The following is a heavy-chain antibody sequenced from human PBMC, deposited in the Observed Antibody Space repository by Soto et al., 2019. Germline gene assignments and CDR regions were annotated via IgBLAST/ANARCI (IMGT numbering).Heavy chain of an antibody. CDR1: GGSISSYY. CDR3: ARGGDGYNSNDY. Sequence: TSETLSLTCTVSGGSISSYYWSWIRQPPGKGLEWIGYIYYSGSTNYNPSLKSRVTISVDTSKNQFSLKLSSVTAADTAVYYCARGGDGYNSNDYWGQGTLVTVSS. D-gene: IGHD5-12*01. CDR2: IYYSGST. V-gene: IGHV4-59*01. J-gene: IGHJ4*02.